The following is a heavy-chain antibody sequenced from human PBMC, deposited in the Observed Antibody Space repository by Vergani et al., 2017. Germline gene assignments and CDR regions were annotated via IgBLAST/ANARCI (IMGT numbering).Heavy chain of an antibody. J-gene: IGHJ4*02. CDR1: GSTFSRYA. CDR3: AKESGWDIVVVVAANGVFDY. V-gene: IGHV3-23*04. D-gene: IGHD2-15*01. CDR2: ISGSGGST. Sequence: EVQLVESGGGLVQPGGSLRLSCAASGSTFSRYAMSWVRQAPGKGLEWVSAISGSGGSTYYADSVKGRFTISRENTENTLYLQMNNLRAEDTAVYYCAKESGWDIVVVVAANGVFDYWGQGTVVTVSS.